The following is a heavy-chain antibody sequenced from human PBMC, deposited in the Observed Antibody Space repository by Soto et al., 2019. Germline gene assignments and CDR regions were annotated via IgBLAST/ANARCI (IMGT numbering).Heavy chain of an antibody. CDR1: GYSFTSYW. D-gene: IGHD4-4*01. CDR3: ASTTVTTHYYYYGMDV. CDR2: IYPGDSDT. J-gene: IGHJ6*02. V-gene: IGHV5-51*01. Sequence: GESLKISCQGSGYSFTSYWIGWVRQMPGKGLEWMGIIYPGDSDTRYSPSFQGQVTISADKSISTAYLQWSSLKASDTAMYYCASTTVTTHYYYYGMDVWGQGTTVTVS.